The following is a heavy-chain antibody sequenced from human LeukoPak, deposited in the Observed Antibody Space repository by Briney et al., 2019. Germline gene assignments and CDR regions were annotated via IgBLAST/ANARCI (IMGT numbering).Heavy chain of an antibody. CDR2: ISYGGSNK. V-gene: IGHV3-30*18. CDR1: GFTFNSYA. J-gene: IGHJ4*02. Sequence: PGGSLRLSCAASGFTFNSYAMHWVRQAPGKGLEWVALISYGGSNKYYADSVKGRFTIYRDNSKNTLYLQMNSLRAEGTAVYYCAKDRDSSGWYGFDYWGQGTLVTVSS. D-gene: IGHD6-19*01. CDR3: AKDRDSSGWYGFDY.